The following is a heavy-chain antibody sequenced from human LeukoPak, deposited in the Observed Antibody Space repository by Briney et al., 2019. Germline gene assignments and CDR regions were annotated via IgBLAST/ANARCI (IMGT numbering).Heavy chain of an antibody. CDR1: GYTFTSYA. V-gene: IGHV1-3*01. Sequence: ASVKVSCKASGYTFTSYAMHWVRQAPGQRLEWMGWINAGNGNTKYSQKFQGRVTITADESTSTAYMELSSLRSEDTAVYYCARWHSSRDGYNYRSLTDNYFDYWGQGTLVTVSS. D-gene: IGHD5-24*01. J-gene: IGHJ4*02. CDR3: ARWHSSRDGYNYRSLTDNYFDY. CDR2: INAGNGNT.